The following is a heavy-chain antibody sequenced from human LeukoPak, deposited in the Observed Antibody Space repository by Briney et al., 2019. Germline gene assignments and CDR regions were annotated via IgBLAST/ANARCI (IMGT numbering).Heavy chain of an antibody. V-gene: IGHV1-69*13. Sequence: ASVKVSCKASGGTFISYAISWVRQAPGQGLEWMGGIIPIFGTANYAQKFQGRVTITADESTSTAYMELSSLRSEDTAVYYCARDLVGAPVDIWGQGTMVTVSS. CDR1: GGTFISYA. CDR3: ARDLVGAPVDI. D-gene: IGHD1-26*01. CDR2: IIPIFGTA. J-gene: IGHJ3*02.